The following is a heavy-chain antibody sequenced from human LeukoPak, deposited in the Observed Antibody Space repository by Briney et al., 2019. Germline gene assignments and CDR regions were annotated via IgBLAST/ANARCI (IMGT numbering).Heavy chain of an antibody. CDR2: IKQDGSEK. Sequence: GGSLRLSCAASGFTFSSYWMSWVRQAPGKGLEWVANIKQDGSEKYYVDSVKGRFTISRDNAKNSLYLQMNSLRAEDTAVYYCASFIHYDSSGVAIEGFAGWGQGTLVTVSS. D-gene: IGHD3-22*01. CDR3: ASFIHYDSSGVAIEGFAG. J-gene: IGHJ4*02. CDR1: GFTFSSYW. V-gene: IGHV3-7*01.